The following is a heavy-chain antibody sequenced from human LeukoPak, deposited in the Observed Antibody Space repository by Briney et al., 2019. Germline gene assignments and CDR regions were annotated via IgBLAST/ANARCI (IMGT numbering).Heavy chain of an antibody. CDR3: AREVLRYFDWPDGFDT. D-gene: IGHD3-9*01. J-gene: IGHJ3*02. CDR1: GYTFTGYY. Sequence: ASVKVSCKASGYTFTGYYMHWVLQAPGQGLEWMGWINPNSGGTNYAQKFQGRVTMTRDTSISTAYMELSRLRSDDTAVYYCAREVLRYFDWPDGFDTWGQGTMVTVST. CDR2: INPNSGGT. V-gene: IGHV1-2*02.